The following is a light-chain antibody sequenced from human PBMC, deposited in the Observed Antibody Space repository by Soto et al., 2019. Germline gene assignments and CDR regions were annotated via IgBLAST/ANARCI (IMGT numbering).Light chain of an antibody. V-gene: IGLV1-47*01. Sequence: QTVVTQPPSLSGTPGQTVTISCIGSRSNIGSAIVHWYQQIPGTAPKHLIYMNNQRPSGVPDRFSGSKSGTSASLVITGLRPEDEADYYCVAWDDNLSSRVFGGGTNSPS. CDR1: RSNIGSAI. J-gene: IGLJ3*02. CDR3: VAWDDNLSSRV. CDR2: MNN.